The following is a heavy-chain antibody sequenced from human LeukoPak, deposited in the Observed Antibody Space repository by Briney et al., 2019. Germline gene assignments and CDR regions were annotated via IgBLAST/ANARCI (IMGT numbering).Heavy chain of an antibody. V-gene: IGHV1-2*02. J-gene: IGHJ6*02. CDR1: GYTFTGYY. D-gene: IGHD5-12*01. Sequence: ASVKVSCKASGYTFTGYYMHWVRQAPGQGLEWMGWINPNSGGTNYAQKFRGRVTMTRDTSISTGYMDLSRLKSDDTAVYYCARAYSGYDPVYYFGLDVWGQGTTVTVSS. CDR3: ARAYSGYDPVYYFGLDV. CDR2: INPNSGGT.